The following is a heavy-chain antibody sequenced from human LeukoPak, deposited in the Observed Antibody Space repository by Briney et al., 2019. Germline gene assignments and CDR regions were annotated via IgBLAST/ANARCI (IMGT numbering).Heavy chain of an antibody. J-gene: IGHJ6*03. CDR2: LRNRAYGGTT. V-gene: IGHV3-49*04. CDR3: ARNWGSLEKGYDSSVYQHDYYYYYMDV. D-gene: IGHD3-22*01. Sequence: GWTFAEPDVSLVRQAPAPGTERVGFLRNRAYGGTTDYAASEKGRFTMSSEASKSIAFQQMNSLKSEDTAVYYCARNWGSLEKGYDSSVYQHDYYYYYMDVWGKGTTVTVSS. CDR1: GWTFAEPD.